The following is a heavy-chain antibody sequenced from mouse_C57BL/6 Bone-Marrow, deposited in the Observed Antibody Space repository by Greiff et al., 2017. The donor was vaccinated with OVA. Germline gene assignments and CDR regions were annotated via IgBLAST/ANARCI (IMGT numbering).Heavy chain of an antibody. CDR3: AKKDEYFDV. J-gene: IGHJ1*03. Sequence: VQLQQSGPVLVKPGASVKMSCKASGYTFTDYYMNWVKQSRGKSLEWIGVINPYNGGTSYNQKFKGKATLTVDKSSSTAYMELNSLTSEDSAVYYCAKKDEYFDVWGTGTTVTVSS. CDR1: GYTFTDYY. V-gene: IGHV1-19*01. CDR2: INPYNGGT.